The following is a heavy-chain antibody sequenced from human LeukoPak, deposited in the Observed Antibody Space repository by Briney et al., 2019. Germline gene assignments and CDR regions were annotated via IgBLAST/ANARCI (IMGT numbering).Heavy chain of an antibody. Sequence: GGSLRLSCAASGFTFSSYDMHWVRQTTGKGLEWGSSIGIAGDTYYPGSVKGRFTISRENAKNSLYLQMNSLRAGDTAVYYCARAPPYSSASWGYYGMDVWGQGTTVTVSS. J-gene: IGHJ6*02. V-gene: IGHV3-13*01. CDR2: IGIAGDT. D-gene: IGHD6-6*01. CDR3: ARAPPYSSASWGYYGMDV. CDR1: GFTFSSYD.